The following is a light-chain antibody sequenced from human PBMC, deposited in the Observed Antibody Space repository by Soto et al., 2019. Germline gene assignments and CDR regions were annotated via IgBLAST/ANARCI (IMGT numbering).Light chain of an antibody. J-gene: IGKJ1*01. CDR2: KAS. Sequence: DIQMTQSPSTLSASVGDRATITCRASQSISSRLAWYQQKPGKAPKLLIYKASSLESGVQSRFSGSGSGTEFPLTISSLQPDDFATYYCQQYNSYPWTFGQGTKVEIK. CDR1: QSISSR. V-gene: IGKV1-5*03. CDR3: QQYNSYPWT.